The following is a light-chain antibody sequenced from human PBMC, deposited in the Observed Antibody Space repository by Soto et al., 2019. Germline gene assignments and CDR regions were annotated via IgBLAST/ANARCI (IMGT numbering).Light chain of an antibody. CDR3: SSYTSSSTLV. J-gene: IGLJ2*01. Sequence: QSALTQPASVSGSPGXSITISCTGTSSDVGGYNYVSWYQQHPGKAPKLMIYDVSNRPSGVSXRFSGSKSGNTAXLXXSGLQAEDEADYYCSSYTSSSTLVFGGGTKLTVL. CDR2: DVS. CDR1: SSDVGGYNY. V-gene: IGLV2-14*01.